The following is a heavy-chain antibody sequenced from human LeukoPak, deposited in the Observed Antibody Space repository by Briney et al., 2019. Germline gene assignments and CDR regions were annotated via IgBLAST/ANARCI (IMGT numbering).Heavy chain of an antibody. V-gene: IGHV3-30*18. Sequence: GGSLRLSCATSGFTFSSCGMHWVRQAPGKGLERVAVISHDGSNKYYADSVKGRFTISRDNSKNTLYLQMNSLRAEDTAVYYCAKDHLYCSGGSCYSYYYGMDVWGKGTTVTVSS. J-gene: IGHJ6*04. CDR1: GFTFSSCG. D-gene: IGHD2-15*01. CDR2: ISHDGSNK. CDR3: AKDHLYCSGGSCYSYYYGMDV.